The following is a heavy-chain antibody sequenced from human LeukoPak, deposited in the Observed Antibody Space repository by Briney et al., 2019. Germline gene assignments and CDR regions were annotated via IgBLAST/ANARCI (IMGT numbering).Heavy chain of an antibody. V-gene: IGHV4-4*02. D-gene: IGHD2-2*01. CDR2: MHHNGRT. J-gene: IGHJ5*02. CDR3: ARAQEGCSRASCYLEP. Sequence: SETLSLTCAISGASISSTNWWIWVRQPPGKGLEWIGEMHHNGRTNYNPSLKSRITISVDKSKNQVFLRLNSVAAADTALYYCARAQEGCSRASCYLEPWGQGTLVTVSS. CDR1: GASISSTNW.